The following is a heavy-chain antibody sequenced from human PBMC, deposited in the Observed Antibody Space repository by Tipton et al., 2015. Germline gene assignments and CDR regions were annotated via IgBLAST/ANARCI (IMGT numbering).Heavy chain of an antibody. V-gene: IGHV4-61*01. CDR2: IFSGGST. Sequence: GLVKPSETLSLTCTVSGDSVNSGNYYWSWIRYLPGKGLAWIGYIFSGGSTNSNPSVKSCVTIFLTSNKQSSLEMTSVTAADTAIYYCARGQDENTLGEYYTHWGQGTLVTVSS. J-gene: IGHJ1*01. D-gene: IGHD3-3*01. CDR1: GDSVNSGNYY. CDR3: ARGQDENTLGEYYTH.